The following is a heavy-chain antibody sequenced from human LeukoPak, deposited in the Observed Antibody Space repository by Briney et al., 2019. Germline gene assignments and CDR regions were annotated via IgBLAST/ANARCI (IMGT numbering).Heavy chain of an antibody. CDR3: ARDQSHYTAPGDY. D-gene: IGHD3-10*01. Sequence: GGSLRLSCAASGFTFSNYDMHWVRPAPGKGLDWVALIWYDGSNEYYADSVKGRITISRDNSQNTLYLQMNSLRPEDTAVYYCARDQSHYTAPGDYWGQGTLVTVSS. V-gene: IGHV3-33*01. CDR1: GFTFSNYD. J-gene: IGHJ4*02. CDR2: IWYDGSNE.